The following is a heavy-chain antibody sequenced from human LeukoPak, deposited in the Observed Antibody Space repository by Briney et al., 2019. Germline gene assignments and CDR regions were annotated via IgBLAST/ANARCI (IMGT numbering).Heavy chain of an antibody. J-gene: IGHJ4*02. CDR2: MQSTGKR. V-gene: IGHV4-59*01. CDR3: ARDKRHSYGRYFAH. D-gene: IGHD5-18*01. CDR1: GDSISTYH. Sequence: PSETLSLTCSVPGDSISTYHWNWIRQPPRKGLEWIAYMQSTGKRKYNPALKSRAIMSVDTSKNQVVLNLSSVTAEDTAVYYCARDKRHSYGRYFAHWGQGMLVTVSS.